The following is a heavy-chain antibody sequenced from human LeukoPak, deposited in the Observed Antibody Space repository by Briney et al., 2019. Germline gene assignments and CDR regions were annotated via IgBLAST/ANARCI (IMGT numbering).Heavy chain of an antibody. D-gene: IGHD4-17*01. CDR1: GFTFSSYA. V-gene: IGHV3-23*01. Sequence: GGSLRLSCAASGFTFSSYAKSWVRQAPGKGLEWVSAISGSGGSTYYADSVKGRFTISRDNSKNTLYLQMNSLRAEDTAVYYCAKAWRYGDYGPFDYWGQGTLVTVSS. CDR2: ISGSGGST. CDR3: AKAWRYGDYGPFDY. J-gene: IGHJ4*02.